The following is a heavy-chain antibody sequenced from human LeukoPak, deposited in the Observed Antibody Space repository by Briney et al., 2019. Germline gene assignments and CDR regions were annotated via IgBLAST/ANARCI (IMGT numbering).Heavy chain of an antibody. J-gene: IGHJ4*02. Sequence: PSETLSLTCIVSGESISGFYWNWIRQPPGKGLEWIGYAYYTGSTNYNPSLKSRVTISIDTSKNQFSLKLSAVTAADTAVYYCAREGYLIVGATTIDYWGQGTLVTVSS. CDR2: AYYTGST. CDR1: GESISGFY. D-gene: IGHD1-26*01. CDR3: AREGYLIVGATTIDY. V-gene: IGHV4-59*12.